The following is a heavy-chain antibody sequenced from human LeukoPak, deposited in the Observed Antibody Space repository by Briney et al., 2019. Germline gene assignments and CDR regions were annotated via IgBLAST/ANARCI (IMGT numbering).Heavy chain of an antibody. CDR2: IYYSGST. D-gene: IGHD6-13*01. CDR3: ARGEQQLAYAFDI. J-gene: IGHJ3*02. CDR1: GGSISSYY. V-gene: IGHV4-59*01. Sequence: SETLSLTCTVSGGSISSYYWSWIRQPPGKGLEWIGYIYYSGSTNYNPSHKSRVTISVDTSKNQFSLKLSSVTAADTAVYYCARGEQQLAYAFDIWGQGTMVTVSS.